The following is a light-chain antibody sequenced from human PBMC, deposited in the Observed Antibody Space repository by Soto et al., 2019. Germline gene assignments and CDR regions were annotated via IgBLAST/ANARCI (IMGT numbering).Light chain of an antibody. V-gene: IGKV3-15*01. Sequence: EIVMTQSPATRSVSPGDRATLSCRASESVTSSLAWYQQKPGQPPRLLIYAASTRSTDVPARFSGGGSETEFTLTISSLQSEDFAVYFCQQYNIWPLWTFGQGTKVDIK. J-gene: IGKJ1*01. CDR2: AAS. CDR3: QQYNIWPLWT. CDR1: ESVTSS.